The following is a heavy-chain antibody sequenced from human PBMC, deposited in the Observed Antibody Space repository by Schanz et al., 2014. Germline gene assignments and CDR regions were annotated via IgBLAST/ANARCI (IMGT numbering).Heavy chain of an antibody. Sequence: EVQLVESGGGLVQPGGSLRVSCAASGFTFSSYVMSWVRQAPGKGLEWVSGISDSSGSTFYADSVKGRFTIYRDNSKNTLYLQMHSLRAEDTAVYYCAKDNGSGGRFDYWGQGTLVTVSS. CDR3: AKDNGSGGRFDY. V-gene: IGHV3-23*04. CDR2: ISDSSGST. D-gene: IGHD3-10*01. CDR1: GFTFSSYV. J-gene: IGHJ4*02.